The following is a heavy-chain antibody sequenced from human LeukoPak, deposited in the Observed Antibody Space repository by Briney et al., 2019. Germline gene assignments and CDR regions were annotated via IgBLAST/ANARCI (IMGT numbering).Heavy chain of an antibody. Sequence: PGGSLRLSCAASGFTFDDYDLNWFRQAPGKGLEWVSSISSSSSYIYYADSVKGRFTISRDNAKNSLYLQMNSLRAEDTAVYYCARDGPLGEGFDYWGQGTLVTVSS. V-gene: IGHV3-21*01. CDR1: GFTFDDYD. J-gene: IGHJ4*02. CDR2: ISSSSSYI. D-gene: IGHD2-21*01. CDR3: ARDGPLGEGFDY.